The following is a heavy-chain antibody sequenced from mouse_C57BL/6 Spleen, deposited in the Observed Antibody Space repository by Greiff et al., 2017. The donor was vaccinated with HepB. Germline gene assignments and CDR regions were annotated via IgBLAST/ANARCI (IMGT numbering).Heavy chain of an antibody. D-gene: IGHD1-1*01. CDR1: GYTFTSYW. CDR3: ARWITTVVAHYYAMDY. CDR2: IHPNSGST. Sequence: VQLQQPGAELVKPGASVKLSCKASGYTFTSYWMHWVKQRPGQGLEWIGMIHPNSGSTNYNEKFKSKATLTVDKSSSTAYMQLSSLTSEDSAVYYCARWITTVVAHYYAMDYWGQGTSVTVSS. V-gene: IGHV1-64*01. J-gene: IGHJ4*01.